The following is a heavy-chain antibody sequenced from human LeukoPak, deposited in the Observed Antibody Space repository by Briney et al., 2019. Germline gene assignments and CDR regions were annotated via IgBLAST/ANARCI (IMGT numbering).Heavy chain of an antibody. CDR3: AREDDYYYDSSGSYFDY. D-gene: IGHD3-22*01. V-gene: IGHV3-30*02. CDR1: GFTFSSYG. Sequence: PGGSLRLSCAASGFTFSSYGMHWVRQAPGKGLEWVAYIHYDSSTEDYADSVKGRFTISRDNSKNTLYLQMNSLRAEDTAVYYCAREDDYYYDSSGSYFDYWGQGTLVTVSS. CDR2: IHYDSSTE. J-gene: IGHJ4*02.